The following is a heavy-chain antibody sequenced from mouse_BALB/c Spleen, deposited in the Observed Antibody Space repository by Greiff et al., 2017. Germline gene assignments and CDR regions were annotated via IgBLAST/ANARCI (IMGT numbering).Heavy chain of an antibody. V-gene: IGHV5-9-3*01. CDR1: GFTFSSYA. J-gene: IGHJ1*01. D-gene: IGHD1-1*01. CDR2: ISSGGSYT. CDR3: ARRDYGGFDV. Sequence: EVKLMESGGGLVKPGGSLKLSCAASGFTFSSYAMSWVRQTPEKRLEWVATISSGGSYTYYPDSVKGRFTISRDNAKNTLYLQMSSLRSEDTAMYYCARRDYGGFDVWGAGTTVTVSS.